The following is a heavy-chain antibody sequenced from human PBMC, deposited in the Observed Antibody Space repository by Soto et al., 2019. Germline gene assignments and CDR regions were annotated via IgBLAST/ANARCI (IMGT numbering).Heavy chain of an antibody. V-gene: IGHV4-59*01. CDR3: ARGGNYDYVWGSYLTYYYYGMDV. CDR1: GGSISSYY. Sequence: SETLSLTCTVSGGSISSYYWSWIRQPPGKGLEWIGYIYYSGSTNYNPSLKSRVTISVDTSKNQFSLKLSSVTAADTAVYYCARGGNYDYVWGSYLTYYYYGMDVWGQGTTVTVSS. J-gene: IGHJ6*02. CDR2: IYYSGST. D-gene: IGHD3-16*02.